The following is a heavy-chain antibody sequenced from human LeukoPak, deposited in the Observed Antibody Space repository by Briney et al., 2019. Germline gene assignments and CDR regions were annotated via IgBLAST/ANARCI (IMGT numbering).Heavy chain of an antibody. V-gene: IGHV3-33*01. D-gene: IGHD6-13*01. Sequence: GRSLRLSCAASGFTFSSYGMHWVRQAPGKGLEWVAVIWYDGSNKYYADSVKGRFTISRDNAKNSLYLQMNSLRAEDTAVYYCARGRSPGIAAARHYYYMDVWGKGTTVTVSS. CDR3: ARGRSPGIAAARHYYYMDV. CDR1: GFTFSSYG. CDR2: IWYDGSNK. J-gene: IGHJ6*03.